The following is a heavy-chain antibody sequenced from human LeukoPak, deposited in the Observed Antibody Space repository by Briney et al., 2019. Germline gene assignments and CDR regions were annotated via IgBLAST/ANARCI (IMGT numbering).Heavy chain of an antibody. CDR3: ATACCGSSSWRPRYFDP. V-gene: IGHV4-39*07. J-gene: IGHJ5*02. CDR2: IYYSGTT. D-gene: IGHD6-13*01. Sequence: NPSETLSLTCTVSGDSISSSSYYWGWLRQPPGKGLEWIGNIYYSGTTYYNPSLKIRVTISVDTSKNQFSLKLTSVTAADTAVYYCATACCGSSSWRPRYFDPWGQGTLVTVSS. CDR1: GDSISSSSYY.